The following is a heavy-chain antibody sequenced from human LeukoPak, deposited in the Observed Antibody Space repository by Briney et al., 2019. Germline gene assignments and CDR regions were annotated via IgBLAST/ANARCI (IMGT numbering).Heavy chain of an antibody. Sequence: PGGSLRLSCAASGFTFSSYSMNWARQAPGKGLEWVANIKQDGSEKYYVDSVKGRFTISRDNAKNSLYLQMNSLRAEDTAVYYCAREARQLVYWGQGTLVTVSS. J-gene: IGHJ4*02. CDR2: IKQDGSEK. D-gene: IGHD6-13*01. CDR3: AREARQLVY. CDR1: GFTFSSYS. V-gene: IGHV3-7*01.